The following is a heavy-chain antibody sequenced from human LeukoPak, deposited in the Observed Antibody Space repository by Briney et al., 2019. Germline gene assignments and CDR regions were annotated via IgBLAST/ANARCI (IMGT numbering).Heavy chain of an antibody. CDR1: GGSISSYY. V-gene: IGHV4-59*01. D-gene: IGHD3-10*01. CDR2: IYYSGST. Sequence: PSETLSLTCTVSGGSISSYYWSWIRQPPGKGLEWIGYIYYSGSTNYNPSLKSRVTISVDTSKNQFSLKLSSVTAADAAVYYCARGQRMVRGPTFDYWGQGTLVTVSS. CDR3: ARGQRMVRGPTFDY. J-gene: IGHJ4*02.